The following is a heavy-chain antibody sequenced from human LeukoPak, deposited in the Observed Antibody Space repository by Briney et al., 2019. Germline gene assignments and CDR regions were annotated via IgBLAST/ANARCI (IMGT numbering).Heavy chain of an antibody. V-gene: IGHV1-46*01. Sequence: GASVKVSCKAFGYTFTSNYMHWVRQAPGQGPYLMEVISPSGGSTTYAQKFQGSVTLTRDMYTSTDYLELSSLRSEDTAVYYCARDNSVRDEAWWFNPWGQGTLVTVSS. D-gene: IGHD5-24*01. CDR1: GYTFTSNY. CDR3: ARDNSVRDEAWWFNP. CDR2: ISPSGGST. J-gene: IGHJ5*02.